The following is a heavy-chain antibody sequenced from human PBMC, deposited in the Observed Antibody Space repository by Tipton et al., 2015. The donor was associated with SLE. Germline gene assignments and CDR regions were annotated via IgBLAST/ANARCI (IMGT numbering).Heavy chain of an antibody. CDR3: ARGEPEGLTTNTFDI. D-gene: IGHD1-1*01. Sequence: TLSLTCSVSGGSISNYYWSWIRQPPGKGLEWLAYIYYSGSTNYNPSLKSRVTILVDTSKNQVSLNLASVTAADAAVYYCARGEPEGLTTNTFDIWGQGTEVTVAS. J-gene: IGHJ3*02. V-gene: IGHV4-59*01. CDR1: GGSISNYY. CDR2: IYYSGST.